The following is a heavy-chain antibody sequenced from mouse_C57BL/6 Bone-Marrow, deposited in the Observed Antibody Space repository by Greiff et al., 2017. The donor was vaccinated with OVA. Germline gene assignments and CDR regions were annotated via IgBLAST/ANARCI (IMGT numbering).Heavy chain of an antibody. J-gene: IGHJ4*01. Sequence: EVQLQESEGGLVQPGSSMKLSCTASGFTFSDYYMAWVRQVPEKGLEWVANINYDGSSTYYLDSLKSRFIISRDNAKNILYLQMSSLKSEDTATYYCARDSYYYGSSYAMDYWGQGTSVTVSS. V-gene: IGHV5-16*01. CDR2: INYDGSST. CDR1: GFTFSDYY. CDR3: ARDSYYYGSSYAMDY. D-gene: IGHD1-1*01.